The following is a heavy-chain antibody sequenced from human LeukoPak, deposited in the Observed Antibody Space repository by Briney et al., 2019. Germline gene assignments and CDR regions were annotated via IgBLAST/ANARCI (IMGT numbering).Heavy chain of an antibody. CDR2: IYSSGST. CDR1: GGSISSYY. D-gene: IGHD3-10*01. V-gene: IGHV4-59*01. J-gene: IGHJ4*02. CDR3: ARGGDSFGSGSYYKAYFDY. Sequence: SETLSLTCTVSGGSISSYYWSWIRQPPGKGLEWIGYIYSSGSTNYNPSLKSRVTISVDTSKNQFSLHLSSVTAADTAVYYCARGGDSFGSGSYYKAYFDYWGRGTLVTVSS.